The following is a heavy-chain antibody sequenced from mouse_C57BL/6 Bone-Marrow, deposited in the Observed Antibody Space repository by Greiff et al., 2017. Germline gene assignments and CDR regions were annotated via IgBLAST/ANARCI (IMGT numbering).Heavy chain of an antibody. CDR1: GYTFTSYW. J-gene: IGHJ1*03. V-gene: IGHV1-7*01. Sequence: QVQLQQSGAELAKPGDSLKLSCKASGYTFTSYWMHWVKQRPGQGLEWIGYINPSSGYTKYTQKFKDKATLTADKYSSTGYMQLSSLTYEDSAVDYCARWNYGSSYPNWYFDVWGTGTTVTVSS. CDR2: INPSSGYT. D-gene: IGHD1-1*01. CDR3: ARWNYGSSYPNWYFDV.